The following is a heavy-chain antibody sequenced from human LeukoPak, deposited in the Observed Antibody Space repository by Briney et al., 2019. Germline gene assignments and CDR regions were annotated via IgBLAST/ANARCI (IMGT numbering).Heavy chain of an antibody. Sequence: SETLSLTCTVSGGSINNYYWSWIRQPPGKGLEWIGYIYYSGSTKYNPSLKSRVTISVDTSTNQFSLKLYSVTAADTAVYYCARHCRSESYPRYPDHWGQGTLVTVSS. CDR3: ARHCRSESYPRYPDH. V-gene: IGHV4-59*08. CDR1: GGSINNYY. CDR2: IYYSGST. D-gene: IGHD1-26*01. J-gene: IGHJ4*02.